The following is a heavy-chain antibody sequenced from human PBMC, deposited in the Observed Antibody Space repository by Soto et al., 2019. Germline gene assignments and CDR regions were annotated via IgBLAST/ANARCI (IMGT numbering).Heavy chain of an antibody. CDR3: ARTYCSGGSCYGYYYYYYYGMDV. D-gene: IGHD2-15*01. CDR1: GFTFSSYS. J-gene: IGHJ6*02. V-gene: IGHV3-21*01. Sequence: PGGSLRLSCAASGFTFSSYSMNWVRQAPGKGLEWVSSISSSSSYIYYADSVKGRFTISRDNAKKSLYLQMNSLRVEDTAVYYCARTYCSGGSCYGYYYYYYYGMDVWGQVPTVTVCS. CDR2: ISSSSSYI.